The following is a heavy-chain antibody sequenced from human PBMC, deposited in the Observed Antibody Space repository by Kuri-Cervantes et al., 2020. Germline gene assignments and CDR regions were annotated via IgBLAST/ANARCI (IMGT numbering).Heavy chain of an antibody. CDR3: ASWGGTPARLAQNSGYDAFDI. CDR1: GYSFTSYW. J-gene: IGHJ3*02. V-gene: IGHV5-51*01. D-gene: IGHD3-16*01. Sequence: GESLKISCKGSGYSFTSYWVGWVRQMPGKGLEWMGIIYPGDSDTRYSPSFQGQVTISADKSISTAYLQWSSLKASDTAMYYCASWGGTPARLAQNSGYDAFDIWGQGTMVTVSS. CDR2: IYPGDSDT.